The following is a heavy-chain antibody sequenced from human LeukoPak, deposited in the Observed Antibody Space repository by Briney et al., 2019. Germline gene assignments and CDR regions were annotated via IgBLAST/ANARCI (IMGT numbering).Heavy chain of an antibody. V-gene: IGHV4-59*01. D-gene: IGHD3-9*01. J-gene: IGHJ6*03. Sequence: PSETLSLTCTVSGGSISSYYWSWIRQPPGKGLEWIGYIYYSGSTNYNPSLKSRVTISVDTSKNQFSLKLSSVTAADTAVYYCARRARDYDILTGYVRDYYYYMDVWGKGTTVTISS. CDR3: ARRARDYDILTGYVRDYYYYMDV. CDR2: IYYSGST. CDR1: GGSISSYY.